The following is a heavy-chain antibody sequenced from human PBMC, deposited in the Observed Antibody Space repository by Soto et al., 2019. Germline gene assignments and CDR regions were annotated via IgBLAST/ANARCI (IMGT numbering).Heavy chain of an antibody. CDR1: GFTFSSYA. D-gene: IGHD6-13*01. V-gene: IGHV3-23*01. CDR3: AKSVYSSTWYYFDY. CDR2: ISGGGGTT. J-gene: IGHJ4*02. Sequence: VGSLRLSCAASGFTFSSYAMSWVRQAPGKGLEWVSAISGGGGTTHYADSVKGRFTISRDNSRNTLYLQMNGLRAEDTAVYYCAKSVYSSTWYYFDYWGQGTLVTVSS.